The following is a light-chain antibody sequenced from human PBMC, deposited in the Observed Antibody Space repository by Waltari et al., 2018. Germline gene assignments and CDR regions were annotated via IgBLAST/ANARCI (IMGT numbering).Light chain of an antibody. CDR2: STT. V-gene: IGLV7-43*01. CDR1: TGAVTSGFY. CDR3: LLYYGGVHV. Sequence: QTVVTQEPSLTVSPGGTVTLTCSSHTGAVTSGFYQNWFQQKPGQAPRALIYSTTNKYSWTPARFSGSLLGDKAALTLSGVQPEDEAEYYCLLYYGGVHVFGGGTKLTVL. J-gene: IGLJ2*01.